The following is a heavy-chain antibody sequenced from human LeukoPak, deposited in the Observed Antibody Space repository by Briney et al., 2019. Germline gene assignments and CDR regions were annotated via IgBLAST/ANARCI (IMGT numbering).Heavy chain of an antibody. CDR2: IYPGDSDT. V-gene: IGHV5-51*01. D-gene: IGHD3-22*01. J-gene: IGHJ3*02. CDR3: ARPVYYDSSGYYSDAFDI. CDR1: GYSFTSYW. Sequence: GESLKISCKGSGYSFTSYWIGWVRQMPGKGLEWMGIIYPGDSDTRYSPSFRGQVTISADKSISTAYLQWSSLKASDTAMYYCARPVYYDSSGYYSDAFDIWGQGTMVTVSS.